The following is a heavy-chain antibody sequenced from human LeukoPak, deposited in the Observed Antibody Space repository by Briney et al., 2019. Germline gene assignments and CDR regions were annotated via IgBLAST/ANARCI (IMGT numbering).Heavy chain of an antibody. Sequence: GGSLRLSCAASGFTFSSYWMSWVRQAPGKGLEWVANIKQDGSEKYYVDSVKGRFTISRDNAKNSLYLQVNSLRAEDTAVYYCARGGFSGYDYLGVDYWGQGTLVTVSS. CDR1: GFTFSSYW. CDR3: ARGGFSGYDYLGVDY. D-gene: IGHD5-12*01. CDR2: IKQDGSEK. V-gene: IGHV3-7*01. J-gene: IGHJ4*02.